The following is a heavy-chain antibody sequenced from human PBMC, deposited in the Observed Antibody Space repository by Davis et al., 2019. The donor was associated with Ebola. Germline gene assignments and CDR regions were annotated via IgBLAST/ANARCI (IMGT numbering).Heavy chain of an antibody. J-gene: IGHJ5*02. CDR2: IFPRDSDT. D-gene: IGHD6-19*01. Sequence: GESLKISCKGFGYSFNDQWIGWVCQMPGKGLEWMGIIFPRDSDTRYSPSFQGHVTMSVDKSISTAYLQWSSLRASDTAMYFCARGQDNTGWVNGWFFDPWGQGTLVTVSS. V-gene: IGHV5-51*01. CDR1: GYSFNDQW. CDR3: ARGQDNTGWVNGWFFDP.